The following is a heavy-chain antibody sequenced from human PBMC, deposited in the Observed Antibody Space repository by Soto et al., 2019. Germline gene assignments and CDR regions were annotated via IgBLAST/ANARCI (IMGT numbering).Heavy chain of an antibody. CDR2: IYYSGST. CDR3: ASLQLITIFGVVEYNWFDP. CDR1: GGSISSSSYY. V-gene: IGHV4-39*01. J-gene: IGHJ5*02. Sequence: QLQLQESGPGLVKPSETLSLTCTVSGGSISSSSYYWGWIRQPPGKGLEWIGSIYYSGSTYYNPSLKSRVTISVDTSKNQFSLKLSSVTAADTAVYYCASLQLITIFGVVEYNWFDPWGQGTLVTVSS. D-gene: IGHD3-3*01.